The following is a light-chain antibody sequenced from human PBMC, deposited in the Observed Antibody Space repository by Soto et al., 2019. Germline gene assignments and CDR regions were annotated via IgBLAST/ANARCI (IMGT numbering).Light chain of an antibody. CDR2: DVN. CDR1: SSGVCGYNY. J-gene: IGLJ3*02. Sequence: QSALTQPASVSGSPGQSITISCTGTSSGVCGYNYVSWYRQYPGQAPKLIIYDVNNRPSGVSNRFSASKSGNTASLTIPGLHAEDEADYYCSSYTSSSTLVVFGGGTKLTVL. CDR3: SSYTSSSTLVV. V-gene: IGLV2-14*01.